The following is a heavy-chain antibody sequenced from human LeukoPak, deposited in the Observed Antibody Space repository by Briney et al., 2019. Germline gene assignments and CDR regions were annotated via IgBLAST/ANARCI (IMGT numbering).Heavy chain of an antibody. CDR1: GFTFSSYA. J-gene: IGHJ4*02. CDR2: ISGSGGST. D-gene: IGHD2-2*02. V-gene: IGHV3-23*01. CDR3: AKDRQGVVPAATPFDY. Sequence: GGSLRLSCAASGFTFSSYAMSWVRQAPGKGLEWVSAISGSGGSTYYADSVKGWFTISRDNSKNTLYLQMNSLRAEDTAVYYCAKDRQGVVPAATPFDYWGQGTLVTVSS.